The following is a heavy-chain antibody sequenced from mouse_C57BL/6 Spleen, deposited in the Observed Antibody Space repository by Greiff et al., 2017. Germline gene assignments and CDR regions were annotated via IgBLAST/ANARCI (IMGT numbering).Heavy chain of an antibody. J-gene: IGHJ1*03. D-gene: IGHD1-1*01. CDR3: ARDYGSNWYFDV. V-gene: IGHV3-6*01. CDR2: ISYDGSN. Sequence: DVKLQESGPGLVKPSQSLSLTCSVTGYSITSGYYWNWIRQFPGNKLEWMGYISYDGSNNYNPSLKNRISITRDTSKNQFFLKLNSVTTEDTATYYCARDYGSNWYFDVWGTGTTVTVSS. CDR1: GYSITSGYY.